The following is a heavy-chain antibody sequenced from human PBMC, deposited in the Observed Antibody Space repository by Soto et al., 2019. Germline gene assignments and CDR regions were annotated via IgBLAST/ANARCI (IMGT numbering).Heavy chain of an antibody. CDR3: ISHSPEDMIRT. CDR1: GFTFSGSS. D-gene: IGHD2-15*01. CDR2: IRNKANSYAT. V-gene: IGHV3-73*02. Sequence: EVQLVESGGGLVQPGGSLKLSCAASGFTFSGSSVHWVRQASGKGLEWVGRIRNKANSYATAYVASVRGRFTISRDDSNNTAFLQMNSLNTEDTAVYYCISHSPEDMIRTWGQGTLVTVSS. J-gene: IGHJ4*02.